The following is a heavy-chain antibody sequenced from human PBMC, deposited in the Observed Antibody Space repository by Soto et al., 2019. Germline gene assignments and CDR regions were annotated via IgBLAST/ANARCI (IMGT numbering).Heavy chain of an antibody. V-gene: IGHV3-48*02. CDR2: ITSSSTTM. J-gene: IGHJ6*02. CDR1: GFILGRNS. Sequence: EEQLVESGGDLVQAGGSLRLSCAASGFILGRNSMMWVRQAPGKGLEWVAYITSSSTTMNYADSVKGRFTISRDNANNALYLQMNSLRDEDTAVYYCARPHLDRPTFYGMDVWGQGTTVTVSS. CDR3: ARPHLDRPTFYGMDV. D-gene: IGHD2-2*03.